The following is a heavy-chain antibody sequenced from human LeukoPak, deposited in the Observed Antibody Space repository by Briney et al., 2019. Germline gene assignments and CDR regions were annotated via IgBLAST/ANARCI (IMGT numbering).Heavy chain of an antibody. CDR1: GFTVSSNY. J-gene: IGHJ6*02. CDR2: IYSGGST. CDR3: ASTTVTTAGEGYYYYYGMDV. V-gene: IGHV3-66*01. Sequence: GGSLRLSCAASGFTVSSNYMSWVRQAPGKGLKWVSVIYSGGSTYYADSVKGRFTISRDNSKNTLYLQMNSLRAEDTAVYYCASTTVTTAGEGYYYYYGMDVWGQGTTVTVSS. D-gene: IGHD4-17*01.